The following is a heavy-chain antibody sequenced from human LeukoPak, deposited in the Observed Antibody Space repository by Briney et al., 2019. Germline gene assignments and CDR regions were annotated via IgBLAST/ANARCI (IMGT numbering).Heavy chain of an antibody. J-gene: IGHJ5*02. CDR1: GGSISSSSYY. V-gene: IGHV4-39*07. Sequence: SETLSLTCTVSGGSISSSSYYWGWIRQPPGKGLEWIGSIYYSGSTYYNPSLKSRVTISVDTSKNQFSLKLSSVTAADTAVYYCARDHYYDSSGPADTWGQGTLVTVSS. D-gene: IGHD3-22*01. CDR2: IYYSGST. CDR3: ARDHYYDSSGPADT.